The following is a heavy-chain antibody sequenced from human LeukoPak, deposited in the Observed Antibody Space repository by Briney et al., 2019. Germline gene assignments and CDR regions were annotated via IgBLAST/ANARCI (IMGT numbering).Heavy chain of an antibody. J-gene: IGHJ4*02. CDR1: GFTFSSYG. Sequence: GGSLRLSCAASGFTFSSYGMHWVRQAPGKGLEWVAFIRYDGSNKYYADSVKGRFTISRDNSKNTLYLQMNSLRAEDTAVYYCAKERGGVVVGASFDYWGQGTLVTVSS. CDR2: IRYDGSNK. D-gene: IGHD1-26*01. V-gene: IGHV3-30*02. CDR3: AKERGGVVVGASFDY.